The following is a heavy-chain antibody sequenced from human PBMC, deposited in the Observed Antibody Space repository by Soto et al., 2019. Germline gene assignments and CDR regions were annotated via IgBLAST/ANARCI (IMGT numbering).Heavy chain of an antibody. Sequence: ESLKISCKASDTTHWIGWVRQKPGKGLEWMGIIYPGDSDTKYSPSFQGQVTISVDKSISTAYLHWSSLKASDTATYYCARLVNYYFGMEVWGLGTTVTAP. J-gene: IGHJ6*02. CDR3: ARLVNYYFGMEV. CDR1: DTTHW. V-gene: IGHV5-51*01. CDR2: IYPGDSDT.